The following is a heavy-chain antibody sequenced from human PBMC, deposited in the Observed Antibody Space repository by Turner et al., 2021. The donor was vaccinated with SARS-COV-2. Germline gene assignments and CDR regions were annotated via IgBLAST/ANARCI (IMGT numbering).Heavy chain of an antibody. Sequence: EVQLVESGGGLVKPGGSLRLSCAASGFPFRSYSMNWVRQAPGKGLEWVSSISSRISYIYYADSVKGRFTISRDNAKNSLYLQMNSLRAEDTAVYYCARDYYDFWSGKSFKHASFDYWGQGTLVTVSS. V-gene: IGHV3-21*01. CDR3: ARDYYDFWSGKSFKHASFDY. CDR2: ISSRISYI. CDR1: GFPFRSYS. D-gene: IGHD3-3*01. J-gene: IGHJ4*02.